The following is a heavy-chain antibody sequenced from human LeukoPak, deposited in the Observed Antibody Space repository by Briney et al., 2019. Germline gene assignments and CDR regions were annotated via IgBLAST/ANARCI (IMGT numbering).Heavy chain of an antibody. CDR3: ARGSPTYDSSGFDY. J-gene: IGHJ4*02. Sequence: PGGSLRLSCAASGFTFSDYYMSWIRQAPGKGLEWVSYISSSSSYIYYADSVKGRFTISRDNAKNSLYLQMNSLRAEDTAVYYCARGSPTYDSSGFDYWGQGTLVTVSS. V-gene: IGHV3-11*06. CDR2: ISSSSSYI. CDR1: GFTFSDYY. D-gene: IGHD3-22*01.